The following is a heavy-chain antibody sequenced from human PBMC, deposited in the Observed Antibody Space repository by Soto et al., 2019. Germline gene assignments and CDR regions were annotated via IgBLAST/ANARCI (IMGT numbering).Heavy chain of an antibody. Sequence: VGSLRLSCVASGFGLSDFAMSWVRQAPGKGLQWVSAISGSGSDTYYADSVKGRFTISRDTSKSTLYLQMNSLRAEDTALYYCAKSFSSNWYDYFNSWGQGSLVTVSS. CDR2: ISGSGSDT. CDR3: AKSFSSNWYDYFNS. CDR1: GFGLSDFA. D-gene: IGHD6-13*01. J-gene: IGHJ4*02. V-gene: IGHV3-23*01.